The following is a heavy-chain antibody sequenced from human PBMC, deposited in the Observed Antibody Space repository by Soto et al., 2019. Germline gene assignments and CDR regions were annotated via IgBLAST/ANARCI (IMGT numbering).Heavy chain of an antibody. CDR1: GFTFSSYG. V-gene: IGHV3-30*18. D-gene: IGHD3-22*01. CDR2: ISYDGSNK. CDR3: AKIPTPMTDSSGYLRTDAFDI. J-gene: IGHJ3*02. Sequence: QVQLVESGGGVVQPGRSLRLSCAASGFTFSSYGMHWVRQAPGKGLEWVAVISYDGSNKYYADSVKGRFTISRDNSKNTLYLQMNSLRAEDTAVYYCAKIPTPMTDSSGYLRTDAFDIWGQGTMVTVSS.